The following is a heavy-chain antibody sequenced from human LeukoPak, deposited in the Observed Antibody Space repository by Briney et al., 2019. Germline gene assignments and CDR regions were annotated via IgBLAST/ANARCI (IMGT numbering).Heavy chain of an antibody. D-gene: IGHD1-26*01. CDR1: GGSISNYY. J-gene: IGHJ4*02. CDR2: IYYSGST. Sequence: PSETLSLTCTVSGGSISNYYWSWIRQPPGKGLEWIGYIYYSGSTNYNPSLKSRVTISVDTSKNQFSLKLSSVTAADTAVYYCAGDRMGSATLGFDYWGQGTLVTVSS. V-gene: IGHV4-59*01. CDR3: AGDRMGSATLGFDY.